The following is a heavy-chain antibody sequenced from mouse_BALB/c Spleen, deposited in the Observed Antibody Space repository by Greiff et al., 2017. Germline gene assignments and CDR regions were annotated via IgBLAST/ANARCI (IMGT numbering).Heavy chain of an antibody. J-gene: IGHJ3*01. V-gene: IGHV5-6-3*01. CDR2: INSNGGST. Sequence: EVKLVESGGGLVQPGGSLKLSCAASGFTFSSYGMSWVRQTPDKRLELVATINSNGGSTYYPDSVKGRFTISRDNAKNTLYLQMSSLKSEDTAMYYCARDNYSWFAYWGQGTLVTVSA. CDR3: ARDNYSWFAY. CDR1: GFTFSSYG. D-gene: IGHD1-1*01.